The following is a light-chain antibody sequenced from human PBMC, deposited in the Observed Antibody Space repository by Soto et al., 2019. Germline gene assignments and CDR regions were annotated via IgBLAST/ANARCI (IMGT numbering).Light chain of an antibody. CDR2: AAS. CDR1: QGISNY. Sequence: DIQMTQSPSSLSAAVGDRITITCRASQGISNYLAWYQQRPGKVPKLLIYAASTLQSGVPSRFSGSGSRTDFTLTISSLQPEDVATCYFQNYNSAPSITFGPGTKVDFK. J-gene: IGKJ3*01. V-gene: IGKV1-27*01. CDR3: QNYNSAPSIT.